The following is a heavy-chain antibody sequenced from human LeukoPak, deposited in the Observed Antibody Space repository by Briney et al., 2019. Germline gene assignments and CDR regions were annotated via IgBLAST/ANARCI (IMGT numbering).Heavy chain of an antibody. D-gene: IGHD3-3*01. V-gene: IGHV4-59*01. Sequence: SETLSLTCTVSGGSISSYYWSWIRQPPGKGLEWIGYINYSETTNCNPSLKRRVTISVDTSKNQFSLRLSSVTAADTAVYYCARGIFGMVINGFDIWGQGTMVTVSS. CDR2: INYSETT. CDR1: GGSISSYY. J-gene: IGHJ3*02. CDR3: ARGIFGMVINGFDI.